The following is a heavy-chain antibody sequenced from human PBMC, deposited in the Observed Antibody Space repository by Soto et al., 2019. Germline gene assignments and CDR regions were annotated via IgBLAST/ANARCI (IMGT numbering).Heavy chain of an antibody. CDR3: ARFQQGLGFIS. D-gene: IGHD2-15*01. CDR2: MNPNSDT. CDR1: EYTSTNVD. Sequence: QVQLVQSGAEVKEPGASVKVSCKASEYTSTNVDINWVRQATGQGLEWMGWMNPNSDTGYAQKFQDSVTLTRDTSTSTVYMELRSLRFEDTAVYYCARFQQGLGFISWGQGTAVSVSS. V-gene: IGHV1-8*01. J-gene: IGHJ5*01.